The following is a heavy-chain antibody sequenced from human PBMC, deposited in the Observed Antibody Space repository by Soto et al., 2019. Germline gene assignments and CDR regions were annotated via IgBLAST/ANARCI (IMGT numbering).Heavy chain of an antibody. CDR3: ARLVVVAPVANV. J-gene: IGHJ4*02. D-gene: IGHD2-2*01. CDR2: IFYTGTT. CDR1: GGSINNNSYH. Sequence: QLQLQESGPGLVKPSETLSLTCCVSGGSINNNSYHWGWIGQPPGQGLEWIGSIFYTGTTFYNPSLESRVTMSVDASKNSFSLHLTSVTAADTAVYFCARLVVVAPVANVWGQGTLVTVSS. V-gene: IGHV4-39*02.